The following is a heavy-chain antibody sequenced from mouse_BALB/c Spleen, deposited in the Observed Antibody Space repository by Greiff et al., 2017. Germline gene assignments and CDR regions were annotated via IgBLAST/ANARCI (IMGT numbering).Heavy chain of an antibody. D-gene: IGHD2-3*01. CDR3: AREGMMGYFDV. J-gene: IGHJ1*01. Sequence: EVKLMESGPELVKPGASVKMSCKASGYTFTSYVMHWVKQKPGQGLEWIGYINPYNDGTKYNEKFKGKATLTSDKSSSTAYMELSSLTSEDSAVYYCAREGMMGYFDVWGAGTTVTVSS. V-gene: IGHV1-14*01. CDR2: INPYNDGT. CDR1: GYTFTSYV.